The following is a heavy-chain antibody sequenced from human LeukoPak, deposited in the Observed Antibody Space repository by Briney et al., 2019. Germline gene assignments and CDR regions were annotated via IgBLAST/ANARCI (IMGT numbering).Heavy chain of an antibody. CDR2: IIPMFGTT. Sequence: SVKASCKTSGGTFSSYAFSWVRQAPGQGLEWMGGIIPMFGTTDQAQRFQGRVTISADESTSTAYMELSSLRSEDTAVYYCARGYSGYQDAFHIRGQGTMVTVSS. CDR1: GGTFSSYA. V-gene: IGHV1-69*13. D-gene: IGHD5-12*01. CDR3: ARGYSGYQDAFHI. J-gene: IGHJ3*02.